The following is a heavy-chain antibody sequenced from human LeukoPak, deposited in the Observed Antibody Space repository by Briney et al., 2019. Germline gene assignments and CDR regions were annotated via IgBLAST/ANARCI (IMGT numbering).Heavy chain of an antibody. J-gene: IGHJ6*02. CDR1: GFTSSDYW. CDR3: ARGVSCGGGTCFNFRHYYYGMDV. V-gene: IGHV3-7*01. Sequence: PGGSLRLSCVASGFTSSDYWLSWVRQAPGKGLEWVANIKQDGTDKYYVDSVKGRFTISRDNAKNSLFLEMNSLRAEDTAIYYCARGVSCGGGTCFNFRHYYYGMDVWGQGTTVSVSS. CDR2: IKQDGTDK. D-gene: IGHD2-15*01.